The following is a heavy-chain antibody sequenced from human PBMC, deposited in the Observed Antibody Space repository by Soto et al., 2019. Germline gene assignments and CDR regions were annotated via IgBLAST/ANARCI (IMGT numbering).Heavy chain of an antibody. Sequence: QVQLVESGGGVVQPGRSLRLSCAASGFTFSSYGMHWVRQAPGKGLEWVAVISYDGSNKYYADSVKGRFTISRDNSKNTLYLQMNSLRAEDTAVYYCAKDAVMSMMYYDFWRGYHIDYWGQGPLVTVSS. D-gene: IGHD3-3*01. CDR1: GFTFSSYG. J-gene: IGHJ4*02. CDR2: ISYDGSNK. CDR3: AKDAVMSMMYYDFWRGYHIDY. V-gene: IGHV3-30*18.